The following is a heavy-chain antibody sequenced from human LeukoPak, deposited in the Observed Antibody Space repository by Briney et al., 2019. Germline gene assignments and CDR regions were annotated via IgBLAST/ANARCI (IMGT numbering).Heavy chain of an antibody. Sequence: GGSLRLSCAASVFTFSSYDMHWVRQATGKGLEGVSAIGTAGDTYYPGSVKGRFTISRENAKNSLYLQMNSLRAGDTAVYYYARGGRYYGWGSYYNAIDYWGQGTLVTVSS. D-gene: IGHD3-10*01. CDR3: ARGGRYYGWGSYYNAIDY. CDR2: IGTAGDT. J-gene: IGHJ4*02. CDR1: VFTFSSYD. V-gene: IGHV3-13*01.